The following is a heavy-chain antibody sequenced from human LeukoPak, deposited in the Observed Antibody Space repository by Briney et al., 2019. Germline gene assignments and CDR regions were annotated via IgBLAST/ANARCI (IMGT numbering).Heavy chain of an antibody. Sequence: GGSLRLSCAASGFTFSSYAMSWVRQAPGKGLEWVSAISGSGGSTYYAGSVKGRFTISRDNSKNTLYLQMNSLRAEDTAVYYCARAGPWIQLWSPFDYWGQGTLVTVSS. J-gene: IGHJ4*02. CDR3: ARAGPWIQLWSPFDY. V-gene: IGHV3-23*01. CDR1: GFTFSSYA. CDR2: ISGSGGST. D-gene: IGHD5-18*01.